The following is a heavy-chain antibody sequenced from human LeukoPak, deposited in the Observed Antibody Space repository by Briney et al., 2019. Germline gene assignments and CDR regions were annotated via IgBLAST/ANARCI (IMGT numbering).Heavy chain of an antibody. CDR2: ISGSGGST. Sequence: GGSLRLSCAASGFTFSSYAMSWVRQAPGKGLEWVSAISGSGGSTYYADSVKGRFTISRDNSKNTLYLQMNSLRAEDTAVYYCAKTDRSGGSCYCNYWGQGTLVTVSS. J-gene: IGHJ4*02. V-gene: IGHV3-23*01. CDR1: GFTFSSYA. CDR3: AKTDRSGGSCYCNY. D-gene: IGHD2-15*01.